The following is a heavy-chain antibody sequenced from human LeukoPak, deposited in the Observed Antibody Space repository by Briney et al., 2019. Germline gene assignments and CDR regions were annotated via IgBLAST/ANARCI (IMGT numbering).Heavy chain of an antibody. CDR3: ARFLEWLYPGAFDI. D-gene: IGHD3-3*01. CDR2: IRYDGSNK. Sequence: PGGSLRLSCAASGFTFSSYGMHWVRQAPGKGLEWVAFIRYDGSNKYYADSVKGRFTISRDNSKNTLYLQMNSLRAEDTAVYYCARFLEWLYPGAFDIWGQGTMVTVSS. J-gene: IGHJ3*02. V-gene: IGHV3-30*02. CDR1: GFTFSSYG.